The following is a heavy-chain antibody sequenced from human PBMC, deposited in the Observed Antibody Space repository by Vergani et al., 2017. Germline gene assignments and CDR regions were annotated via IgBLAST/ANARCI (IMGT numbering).Heavy chain of an antibody. D-gene: IGHD3-3*01. CDR1: GFTVSSNY. J-gene: IGHJ3*02. V-gene: IGHV3-53*02. Sequence: EVQLVETGGGLIQPGGSLRLSCAASGFTVSSNYMSWVRQAPGKGLEWVSVIYGGGSTYYADSVKGRFTISRDNSKNTLYLQMNSLRAEDTAVYYCARGRYDFWSGYSNDAFDIWGQGTMVTVSS. CDR3: ARGRYDFWSGYSNDAFDI. CDR2: IYGGGST.